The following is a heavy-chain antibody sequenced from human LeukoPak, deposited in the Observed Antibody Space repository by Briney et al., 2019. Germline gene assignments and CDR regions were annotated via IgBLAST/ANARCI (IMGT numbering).Heavy chain of an antibody. CDR3: AKTAYYDSSGYYYGPGY. CDR1: GFTFSSYE. CDR2: ISSSGSTI. V-gene: IGHV3-48*03. Sequence: GGSLRLSCAASGFTFSSYEMNWVRQAPGKGLEWVSYISSSGSTIYYADSVKGRFTISRDNSKNTLYLQMNSLRAEDTAVYYCAKTAYYDSSGYYYGPGYWGQGTLVTVSS. D-gene: IGHD3-22*01. J-gene: IGHJ4*02.